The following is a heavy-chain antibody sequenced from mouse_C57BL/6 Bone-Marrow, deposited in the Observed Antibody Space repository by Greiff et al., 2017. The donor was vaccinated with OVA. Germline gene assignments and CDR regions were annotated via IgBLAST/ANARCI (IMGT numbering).Heavy chain of an antibody. V-gene: IGHV1-4*01. Sequence: VKLVESGAELARPGASVKMSCKASGYTFTSYTMHWVKQRPGQGLEWIGYINPSSGYTKYNQKFKDKATLTADKSSSTAYMQLSSLTSEDSAVYYCASLWYFDVWGTGTTVTVSS. CDR3: ASLWYFDV. J-gene: IGHJ1*03. CDR1: GYTFTSYT. CDR2: INPSSGYT.